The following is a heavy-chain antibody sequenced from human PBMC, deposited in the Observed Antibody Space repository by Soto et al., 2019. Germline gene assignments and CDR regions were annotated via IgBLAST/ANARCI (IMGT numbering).Heavy chain of an antibody. V-gene: IGHV3-7*02. Sequence: EVQLVQSGGDLVQPGGSLRLSCVVSELTFRNEWMTWVRQAPGKGLEWVANINEHGSETYYVDSVKGRFIISRDNAKNSLFLQMISLRAEDTAVYYCATHSRFKKDYWGQGTLVTVSS. CDR2: INEHGSET. CDR1: ELTFRNEW. CDR3: ATHSRFKKDY. J-gene: IGHJ4*02. D-gene: IGHD3-3*01.